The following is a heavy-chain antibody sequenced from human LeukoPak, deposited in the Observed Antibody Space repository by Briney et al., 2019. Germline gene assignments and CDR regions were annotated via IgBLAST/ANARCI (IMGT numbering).Heavy chain of an antibody. V-gene: IGHV4-59*10. CDR2: VYPSGNT. D-gene: IGHD6-13*01. CDR3: ARGAATGNFRYDY. CDR1: GGSFSGYY. J-gene: IGHJ4*02. Sequence: SETLSLTCAVYGGSFSGYYWSWIRQPAGEELEWIGRVYPSGNTYYSPSLKSRVTISIDTSKNQFSLKLSSVTATDTAVYYCARGAATGNFRYDYWGQGTLVTVSS.